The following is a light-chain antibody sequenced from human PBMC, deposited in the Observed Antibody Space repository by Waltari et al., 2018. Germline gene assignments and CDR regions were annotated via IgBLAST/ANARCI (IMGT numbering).Light chain of an antibody. CDR1: SSDVGGYNY. CDR2: DVS. CDR3: SSYISSDTLEL. Sequence: QSALTQPASVSGSPGQSITISCTGTSSDVGGYNYVSWYQQHPGKAPKLMIYDVSNRPSGVSNRFSGSKSGNTASLTISGLQAEYEAHYYCSSYISSDTLELFGGGTSLTV. V-gene: IGLV2-14*03. J-gene: IGLJ2*01.